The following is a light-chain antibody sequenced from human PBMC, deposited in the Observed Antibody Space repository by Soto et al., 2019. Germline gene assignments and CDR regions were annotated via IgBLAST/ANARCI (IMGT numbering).Light chain of an antibody. V-gene: IGKV1-5*03. CDR1: QSISIW. CDR2: AAS. Sequence: DIQMTQSPSALSASIGDRVTITCRASQSISIWLAWYQQKPGKAPKLLIYAASSLESGVPSRFSGSGSWTEFTLTISSLQPDDFATYYCHHYNTYSTFGQGTRVDVK. J-gene: IGKJ1*01. CDR3: HHYNTYST.